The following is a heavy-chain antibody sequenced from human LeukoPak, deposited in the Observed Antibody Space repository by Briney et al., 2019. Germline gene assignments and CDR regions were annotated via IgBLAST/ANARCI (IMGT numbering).Heavy chain of an antibody. Sequence: RSSETLSLTCTVSGGSISSYYWSWIRQPPGKGLEWIRYIYYSGSTNYNPSLKRRVTISVDTSKNQFSLKLSSVTAADSAVYYCARETVAGILKTWGQGTLVTVSS. CDR2: IYYSGST. CDR3: ARETVAGILKT. CDR1: GGSISSYY. V-gene: IGHV4-59*01. J-gene: IGHJ5*02. D-gene: IGHD6-19*01.